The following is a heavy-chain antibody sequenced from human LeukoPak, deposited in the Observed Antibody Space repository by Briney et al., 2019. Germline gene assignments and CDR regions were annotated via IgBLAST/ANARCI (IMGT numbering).Heavy chain of an antibody. CDR2: INSDGSST. Sequence: GGSLRLSCEASGSAFSRYGMNWVRQAPGKGLVWVSRINSDGSSTSYADSVKGRFTISRDNAKNTLYLQMNSLRAEDTAVYYCAELGITMIGGVWGKGTTVTISS. CDR3: AELGITMIGGV. J-gene: IGHJ6*04. V-gene: IGHV3-74*01. CDR1: GSAFSRYG. D-gene: IGHD3-10*02.